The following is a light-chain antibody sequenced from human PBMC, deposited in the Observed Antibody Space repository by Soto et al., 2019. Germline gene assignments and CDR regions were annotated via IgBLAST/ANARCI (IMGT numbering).Light chain of an antibody. J-gene: IGKJ2*01. CDR2: AAS. CDR1: RSFASSY. V-gene: IGKV3-20*01. Sequence: EIVLTQSPVTLSLSPGERATLSCRASRSFASSYLGWYQQKPGQAPRLLIYAASTRATGIPDRFSGSGSATAFSLTISRLEPEDSAVDYCQHYDSSPPYTFGQGTKLEIK. CDR3: QHYDSSPPYT.